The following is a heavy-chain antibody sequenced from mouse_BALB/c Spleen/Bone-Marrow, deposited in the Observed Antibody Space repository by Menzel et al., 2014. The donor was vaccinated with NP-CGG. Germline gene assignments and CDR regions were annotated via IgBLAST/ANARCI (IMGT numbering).Heavy chain of an antibody. Sequence: VQRVESGPGLVAPSQSLSITCTVSGFSLTIYGVHWVRQPPGKGLEWLGVSWAGGSTSYNSALLSRLTISKDISKSQVFLKMNSLQTDDTAMYYCAREGYDHAMDYWGQGTSVTVSS. J-gene: IGHJ4*01. V-gene: IGHV2-9*02. D-gene: IGHD2-14*01. CDR2: SWAGGST. CDR3: AREGYDHAMDY. CDR1: GFSLTIYG.